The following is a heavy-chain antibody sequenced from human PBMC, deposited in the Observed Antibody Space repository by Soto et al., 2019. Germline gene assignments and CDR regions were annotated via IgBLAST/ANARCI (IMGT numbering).Heavy chain of an antibody. CDR2: FIPILDRT. Sequence: QVLVVQSGAEVKTPGSSVRVSCKASGGPFSSHSITWVRQAPGQGLEWMGRFIPILDRTNHAQRFQGRVTFITDTSTRTAYMEWSDLRSQHAAIYYSILRGLAPQFDFWGQGGPVAISS. V-gene: IGHV1-69*04. D-gene: IGHD3-9*01. CDR1: GGPFSSHS. CDR3: ILRGLAPQFDF. J-gene: IGHJ4*02.